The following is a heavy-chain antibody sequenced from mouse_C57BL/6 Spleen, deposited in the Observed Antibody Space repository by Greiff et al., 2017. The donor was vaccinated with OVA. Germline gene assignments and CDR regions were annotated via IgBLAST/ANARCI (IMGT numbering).Heavy chain of an antibody. J-gene: IGHJ1*03. CDR1: GYTFTDYE. CDR3: TRPFITTVVARDFDV. D-gene: IGHD1-1*01. V-gene: IGHV1-15*01. Sequence: QVQLQQSGAELVRPGASVTLSCKASGYTFTDYELHWVKQTPVHGLEWIGAIDPETGGTAYNQKFKGKAILTADKSSSTAYMELRSLTSEDSAVYYCTRPFITTVVARDFDVWGTGTTVTVSS. CDR2: IDPETGGT.